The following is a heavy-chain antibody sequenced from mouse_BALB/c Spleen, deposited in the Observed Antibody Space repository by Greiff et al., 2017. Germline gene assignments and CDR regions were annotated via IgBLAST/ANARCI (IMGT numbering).Heavy chain of an antibody. D-gene: IGHD2-2*01. J-gene: IGHJ4*01. CDR1: GFTFSSYA. CDR3: ARGGYYVYEGAYAMDY. CDR2: ISSGGST. V-gene: IGHV5-6-5*01. Sequence: EVMLVESGGGLVKPGGSLKLSCAASGFTFSSYAMSWVRQTPEKRLEWVASISSGGSTYYPDSVKGRFTISRDNARNILYLQMSSLRSEDTAMYYCARGGYYVYEGAYAMDYWGQGTSVTVSS.